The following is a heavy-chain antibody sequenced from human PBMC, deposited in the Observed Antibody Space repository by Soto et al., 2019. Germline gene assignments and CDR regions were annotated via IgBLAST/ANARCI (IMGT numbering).Heavy chain of an antibody. V-gene: IGHV1-8*01. CDR3: TRGRNSGDGYNGGGY. D-gene: IGHD1-1*01. CDR1: GYTFTSFD. Sequence: ASVKVSCKAPGYTFTSFDINWVRQATGQGLEWMGWVNPNSGHTGYAQKFQGRVTMTRDTSISTAYMELSSLRYEDTAVYYCTRGRNSGDGYNGGGYWGQGTLVTVSS. CDR2: VNPNSGHT. J-gene: IGHJ4*02.